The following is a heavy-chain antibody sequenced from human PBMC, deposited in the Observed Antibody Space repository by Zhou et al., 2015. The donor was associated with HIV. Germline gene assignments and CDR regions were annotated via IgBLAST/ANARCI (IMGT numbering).Heavy chain of an antibody. CDR3: ATKPEYCSSTSCRTGPGAFDI. CDR1: GGTFSSYA. V-gene: IGHV1-69*01. CDR2: IIPIFGTA. D-gene: IGHD2-2*01. Sequence: QVQLVQSGAEVKKPGSSVKVSCKASGGTFSSYAISWVRQAPGQGLEWMGGIIPIFGTANYAQKFQGRVTITADESTSTAYMELSSLRSEDTAVYYCATKPEYCSSTSCRTGPGAFDIWGQGTMVTVSS. J-gene: IGHJ3*02.